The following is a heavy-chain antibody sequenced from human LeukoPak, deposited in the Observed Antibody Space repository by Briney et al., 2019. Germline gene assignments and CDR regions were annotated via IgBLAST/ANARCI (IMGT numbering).Heavy chain of an antibody. CDR1: DGSISSPAHY. V-gene: IGHV4-39*01. CDR3: ARRFFYGGYDTYYFDY. J-gene: IGHJ4*02. Sequence: PSETLSLTCTVSDGSISSPAHYWGWIRQPPGKGLEWIGIIYYTGSTYYNLSLKSRVIISVDTSKSQFSLKVKSMTAADTAVYYCARRFFYGGYDTYYFDYWGQGILVTVSS. CDR2: IYYTGST. D-gene: IGHD4-17*01.